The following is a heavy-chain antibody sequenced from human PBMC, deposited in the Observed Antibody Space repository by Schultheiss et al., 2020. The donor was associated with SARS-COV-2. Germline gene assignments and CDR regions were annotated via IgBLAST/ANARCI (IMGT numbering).Heavy chain of an antibody. CDR1: GFTFDDYA. CDR2: ISGSGGST. D-gene: IGHD2-2*01. J-gene: IGHJ4*02. CDR3: AKLHRLTSHRGNFDY. V-gene: IGHV3-23*01. Sequence: GGSLRLSCAASGFTFDDYAMHWVRQAPGKGLEWVSAISGSGGSTYYADSVKGRFTISRDNSKNTLYLQMNSLRAEDTAVYYCAKLHRLTSHRGNFDYWGQGTLVTVSS.